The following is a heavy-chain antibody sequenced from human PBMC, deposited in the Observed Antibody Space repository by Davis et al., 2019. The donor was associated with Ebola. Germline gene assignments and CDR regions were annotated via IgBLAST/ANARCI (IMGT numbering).Heavy chain of an antibody. J-gene: IGHJ6*02. V-gene: IGHV1-18*04. CDR3: ARYPGDMVRGAPYYYYYGMDV. Sequence: ASVKVSCKASGYTFTNYGITWVRQAPGQGLEWMGWINPHNGNTNYAQNVQGRVTMTTDKSTSTAYMELSSLRSEDTAVYYCARYPGDMVRGAPYYYYYGMDVWGQGTTVTVSS. CDR1: GYTFTNYG. CDR2: INPHNGNT. D-gene: IGHD3-10*01.